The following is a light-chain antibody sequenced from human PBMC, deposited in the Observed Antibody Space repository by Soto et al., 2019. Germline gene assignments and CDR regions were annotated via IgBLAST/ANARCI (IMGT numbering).Light chain of an antibody. CDR1: QSVSSSY. J-gene: IGKJ3*01. V-gene: IGKV3-20*01. CDR2: GSS. CDR3: QVYGNSPLFT. Sequence: EIVLTQSPDPLSLSPGERATLSCRSSQSVSSSYVAWFQQKPGQTPRLLISGSSSRATGIPDRFSGSGSGTDFTLTISRLEPEDFAVYWCQVYGNSPLFTFGPGTKVDIK.